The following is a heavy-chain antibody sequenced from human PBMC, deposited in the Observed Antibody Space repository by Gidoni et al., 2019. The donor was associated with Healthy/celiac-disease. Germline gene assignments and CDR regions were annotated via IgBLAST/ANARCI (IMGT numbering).Heavy chain of an antibody. D-gene: IGHD6-13*01. J-gene: IGHJ4*02. CDR2: IKQDGSEK. Sequence: EVQLVESGGGLVQPGGSLRLSCAASGFTFSNYWMTWVRQAPGKGLEWVANIKQDGSEKNYVDSVKGRFTISRDNAKNSLYLQMNSLRAEDTAVYYCARIPRMLAAAGTFDYWGQGTLVTVSS. V-gene: IGHV3-7*01. CDR1: GFTFSNYW. CDR3: ARIPRMLAAAGTFDY.